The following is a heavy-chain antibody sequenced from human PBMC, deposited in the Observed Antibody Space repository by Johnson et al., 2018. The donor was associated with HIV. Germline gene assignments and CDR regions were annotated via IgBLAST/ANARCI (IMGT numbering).Heavy chain of an antibody. D-gene: IGHD6-19*01. V-gene: IGHV3-11*04. J-gene: IGHJ3*02. CDR1: GFTFSDHY. CDR3: ARVGRNSSGWYVDAFDI. Sequence: QVQLVESGGGVDQPGGSLRLSCAASGFTFSDHYMNWMRQAPGKGLEWVSYISSSGSTIYYADSVKGRFTISRDNSKNTLYLQMNSLRAEDTAVYYCARVGRNSSGWYVDAFDIWGQGTMVTVSS. CDR2: ISSSGSTI.